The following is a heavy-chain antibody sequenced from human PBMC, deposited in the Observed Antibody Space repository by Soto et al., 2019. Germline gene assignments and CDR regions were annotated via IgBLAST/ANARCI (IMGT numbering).Heavy chain of an antibody. J-gene: IGHJ6*04. CDR2: MNPNSGNT. CDR1: GYTSTSYD. D-gene: IGHD3-16*01. CDR3: ARWGFKDVSLDV. V-gene: IGHV1-8*01. Sequence: ASVKVSCKASGYTSTSYDINWVRQATGQGLEWMGWMNPNSGNTGYAQKFQGRVTMTRNTSISTAYMELSSLRSEDTAVYYCARWGFKDVSLDVWGKGTTVTVSS.